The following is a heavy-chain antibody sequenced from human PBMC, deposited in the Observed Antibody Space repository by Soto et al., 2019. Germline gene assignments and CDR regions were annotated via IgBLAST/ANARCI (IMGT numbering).Heavy chain of an antibody. J-gene: IGHJ4*02. CDR1: GYTFTTYA. CDR2: INAGNGNT. D-gene: IGHD3-3*01. V-gene: IGHV1-3*01. Sequence: VSCKASGYTFTTYAMHWVRQAPGQRLEWMGWINAGNGNTKYSQKFQGRVTITRDTSASTAYMELSSLRSEDTAVYYCARTSGYYFFDYWGQGTLVTVPQ. CDR3: ARTSGYYFFDY.